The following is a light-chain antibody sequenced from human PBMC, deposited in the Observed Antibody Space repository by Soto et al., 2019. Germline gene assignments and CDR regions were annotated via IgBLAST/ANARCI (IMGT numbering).Light chain of an antibody. V-gene: IGLV2-23*01. CDR2: EGR. CDR1: SSDVGSYNL. J-gene: IGLJ2*01. Sequence: QSALTQPASVSGSPGQSITISCTGTSSDVGSYNLDSWYQQHPGKAPKLMIYEGRQRPSGVSNRFSGSKSGNTASLTSSGLHAEDEADYCCCSYAGSSTVVFGGGTKLTVL. CDR3: CSYAGSSTVV.